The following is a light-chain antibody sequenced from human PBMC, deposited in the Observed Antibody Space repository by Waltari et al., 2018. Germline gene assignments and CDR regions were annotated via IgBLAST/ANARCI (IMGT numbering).Light chain of an antibody. CDR1: QSVSTN. J-gene: IGKJ1*01. Sequence: DTVITQSPVTLSVSLGARATLSCRASQSVSTNLAWYQQKPGQAPRLLIYGASTRATDIPARFSGSGSGTEFTLTISSLQSEDSAIYYCHQYNKGPQTFGQGTKVEI. V-gene: IGKV3-15*01. CDR2: GAS. CDR3: HQYNKGPQT.